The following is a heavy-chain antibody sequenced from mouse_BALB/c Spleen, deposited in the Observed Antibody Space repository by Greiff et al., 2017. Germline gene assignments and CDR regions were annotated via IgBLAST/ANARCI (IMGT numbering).Heavy chain of an antibody. D-gene: IGHD1-1*01. CDR1: GYTFTSYW. Sequence: QVQLQQSGAELVKPGASVKLSCKASGYTFTSYWMHWVKQRPGQGLEWIGEINPSNGRTNYNEKFKSKATLTVDKSSSTAYMQLSSLTSEDSAVYYCARGGTTDYFDYWGQGTTLTVSS. CDR3: ARGGTTDYFDY. CDR2: INPSNGRT. V-gene: IGHV1S81*02. J-gene: IGHJ2*01.